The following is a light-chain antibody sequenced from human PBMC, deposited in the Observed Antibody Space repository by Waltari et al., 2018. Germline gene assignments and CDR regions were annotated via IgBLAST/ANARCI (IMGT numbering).Light chain of an antibody. J-gene: IGLJ2*01. CDR2: DFR. CDR1: SSDVGGYNY. Sequence: QSALTQPASVSGSPGQSITISCTGTSSDVGGYNYVSWYQQHPGKAPKLMIYDFRKRPSGVSNRFSGSKSGNTASLTISGLQAEDEADYYCCSYAGSSTVVFGGGTKLTVL. V-gene: IGLV2-23*02. CDR3: CSYAGSSTVV.